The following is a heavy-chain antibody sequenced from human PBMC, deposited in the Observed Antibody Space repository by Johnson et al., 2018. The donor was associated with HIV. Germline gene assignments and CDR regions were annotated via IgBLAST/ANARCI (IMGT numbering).Heavy chain of an antibody. D-gene: IGHD2-8*02. CDR1: GFTFDDYG. V-gene: IGHV3-20*04. Sequence: VQLVESGGGLVQPGGSLRLSCAASGFTFDDYGMSWVRQAPGKGLEWVSGINWNGGSTGYADSVKGRFTISRDNAKNSLYVQMNRLRVEDTALYYCARGGRYCSGGICYRAFDIWGQGTMVTVSS. CDR3: ARGGRYCSGGICYRAFDI. CDR2: INWNGGST. J-gene: IGHJ3*02.